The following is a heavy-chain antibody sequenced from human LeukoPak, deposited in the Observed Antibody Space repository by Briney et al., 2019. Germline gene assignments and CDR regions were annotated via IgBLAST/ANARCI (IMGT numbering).Heavy chain of an antibody. CDR2: IIPIFGTA. V-gene: IGHV1-69*13. CDR1: GGTFSSYA. J-gene: IGHJ4*02. CDR3: ARGRILGTAMVGY. D-gene: IGHD5-18*01. Sequence: SVKVSCKASGGTFSSYAISWVRQAPGQGLEWMGGIIPIFGTANYAQKFQGRVTITADESTSTAYMELSSLRSDDTAVYYCARGRILGTAMVGYWGQGTLVTVSS.